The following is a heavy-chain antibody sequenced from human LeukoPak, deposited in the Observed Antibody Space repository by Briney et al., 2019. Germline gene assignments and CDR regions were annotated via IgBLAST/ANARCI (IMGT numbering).Heavy chain of an antibody. Sequence: ASVKVSCKASGYTFTSYDINWVRQATGQGLEWMGWMNPNSGNTGYAQKFQGRVTMTRNTSINTAYMELSSLRSEDTAVYYCARAKQWLKAQDYWGQGTLVTVSS. CDR2: MNPNSGNT. V-gene: IGHV1-8*01. CDR3: ARAKQWLKAQDY. D-gene: IGHD6-19*01. CDR1: GYTFTSYD. J-gene: IGHJ4*02.